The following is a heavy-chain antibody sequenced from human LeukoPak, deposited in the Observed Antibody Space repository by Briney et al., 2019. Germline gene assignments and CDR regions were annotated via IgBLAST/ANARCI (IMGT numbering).Heavy chain of an antibody. CDR1: GFTFSSYG. J-gene: IGHJ4*02. Sequence: QPGRSLRLSCAASGFTFSSYGMHWVRQAPGKGLEWVAVISYDGSNKYYADSVKGRFTISRDNSKNTLYLQMNSLRAEDTAVYYCARDGPAAIKGFDYWGQGTLVTVSS. D-gene: IGHD2-2*01. CDR3: ARDGPAAIKGFDY. CDR2: ISYDGSNK. V-gene: IGHV3-30*03.